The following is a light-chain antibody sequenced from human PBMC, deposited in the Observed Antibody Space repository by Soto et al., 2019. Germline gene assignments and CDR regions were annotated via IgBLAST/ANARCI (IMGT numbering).Light chain of an antibody. Sequence: EVVLTQSPATLSLSPGERATLSCSASQSVGSSLAWYQQKPGQAPRLLIYDASNRATGIPARFSGSGSETDFTFTISSLEAEDFAVYYCQQRSNGITFGQGTRLEIK. CDR1: QSVGSS. CDR2: DAS. J-gene: IGKJ5*01. V-gene: IGKV3-11*01. CDR3: QQRSNGIT.